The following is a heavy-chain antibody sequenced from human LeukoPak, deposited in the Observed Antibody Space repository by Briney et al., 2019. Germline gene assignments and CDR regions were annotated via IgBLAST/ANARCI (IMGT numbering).Heavy chain of an antibody. CDR2: IHPNSGGT. Sequence: ASVRVSCKASEYTFTGYYVHWVRQAPGQGLEWMGWIHPNSGGTNYAQKFRGRVSMTSDTSISTAYLDLRSLTSDDTAVYYCASPDYYGSGSYRFDPWGQGTLVTVSS. CDR1: EYTFTGYY. V-gene: IGHV1-2*02. J-gene: IGHJ5*02. D-gene: IGHD3-10*01. CDR3: ASPDYYGSGSYRFDP.